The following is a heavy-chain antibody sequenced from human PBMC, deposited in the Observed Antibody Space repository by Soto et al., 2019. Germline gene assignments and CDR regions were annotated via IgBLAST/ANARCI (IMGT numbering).Heavy chain of an antibody. V-gene: IGHV3-13*01. CDR3: GRAGGYYGIDS. Sequence: EVQLVESGGGLVQPGGSLRLSCAASGFTFSTYDMHWVRQVTGKGLEWVSVIGTAGDTYYPDSVRGRFTISRDNAKNSLYLQMNSLRAGDTAVYYCGRAGGYYGIDSWGQGTLVTVSS. CDR2: IGTAGDT. J-gene: IGHJ4*02. D-gene: IGHD2-21*02. CDR1: GFTFSTYD.